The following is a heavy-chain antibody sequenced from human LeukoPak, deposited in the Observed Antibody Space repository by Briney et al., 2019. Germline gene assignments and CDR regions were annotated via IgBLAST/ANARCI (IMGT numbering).Heavy chain of an antibody. CDR3: ARGGVEDAFDI. CDR2: IHASGST. CDR1: GGSISSYY. Sequence: SETLSLTCTVSGGSISSYYWSWIRQPAGKGLEWIGRIHASGSTNYNPSLKSRVTLSVDTSKNQFSLKLSSVTAADTAVYYCARGGVEDAFDIWGQGTMVTVSS. J-gene: IGHJ3*02. V-gene: IGHV4-4*07. D-gene: IGHD3-3*01.